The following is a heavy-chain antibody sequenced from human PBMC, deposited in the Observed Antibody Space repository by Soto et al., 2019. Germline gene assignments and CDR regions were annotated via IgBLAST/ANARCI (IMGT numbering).Heavy chain of an antibody. CDR3: AKRPLAARHTDY. CDR1: GFTFSNYA. CDR2: ISGSGDNT. V-gene: IGHV3-23*01. J-gene: IGHJ4*02. D-gene: IGHD6-6*01. Sequence: EVQLLESGGGLVQPGGSLRLSCAASGFTFSNYAMTWVRQAPGKGLEWVSTISGSGDNTYYADSVRGQFTISRDNSKNTLHLQMNSLRADDTAVYYCAKRPLAARHTDYWGQGTLVTVSS.